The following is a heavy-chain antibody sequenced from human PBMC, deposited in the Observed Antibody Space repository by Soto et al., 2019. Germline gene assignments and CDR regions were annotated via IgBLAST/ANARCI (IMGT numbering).Heavy chain of an antibody. CDR3: ARVQPLIPAGAIFWFDP. CDR2: VYYSGST. Sequence: PSVTMSVTCSVSGDSTGSGDKYWRWIRQPPGKGLEWIGYVYYSGSTYYNPSLKSRVTMSVDTSKNQFALKLRSVTAADTAVYYCARVQPLIPAGAIFWFDPWGQGVLVTVS. CDR1: GDSTGSGDKY. D-gene: IGHD2-2*01. V-gene: IGHV4-30-4*08. J-gene: IGHJ5*02.